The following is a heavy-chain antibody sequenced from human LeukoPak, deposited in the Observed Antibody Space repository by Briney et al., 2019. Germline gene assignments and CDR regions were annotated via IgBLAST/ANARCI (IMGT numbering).Heavy chain of an antibody. CDR1: GDSLRSVSFH. V-gene: IGHV4-61*02. CDR3: AKSWGYAANSLHIQH. CDR2: IYITGST. Sequence: SQTLSLTCSISGDSLRSVSFHWNWIRQPAGNGLEWIGRIYITGSTDYNPPLKSRVTMSVDTSNNQFSLKLTSVTAADTAVYYCAKSWGYAANSLHIQHWGQGARVIVSA. D-gene: IGHD4-23*01. J-gene: IGHJ1*01.